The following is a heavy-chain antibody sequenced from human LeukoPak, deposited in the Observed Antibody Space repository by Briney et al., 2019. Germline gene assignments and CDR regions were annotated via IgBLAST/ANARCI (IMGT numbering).Heavy chain of an antibody. J-gene: IGHJ6*03. CDR2: IYYSGYT. D-gene: IGHD3-16*01. CDR1: GGSISSYY. CDR3: ARETSQKGAHYMDV. Sequence: SETLSLTCTVSGGSISSYYWSWIRQPPGKGLKWIGNIYYSGYTTYRPSRRSRVTISVDTSKNQFSLKLSSVTAADTAVYYCARETSQKGAHYMDVWGKGTTITISS. V-gene: IGHV4-59*01.